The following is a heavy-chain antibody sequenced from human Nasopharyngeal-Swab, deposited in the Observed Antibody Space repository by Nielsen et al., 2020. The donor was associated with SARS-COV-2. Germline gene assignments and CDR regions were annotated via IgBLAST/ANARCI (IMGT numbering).Heavy chain of an antibody. Sequence: GSLRPSCAVYGGSFSADYWGWIRQPPGRGLEWIGEINHSGSTNYNPSLKSRVTISVDPSKNQFSLRLSSVTAADTAVYYCARGLSGIVPSPILGLGPYYYYYYMDVWGKGTTVTVSS. V-gene: IGHV4-34*01. CDR2: INHSGST. J-gene: IGHJ6*03. D-gene: IGHD7-27*01. CDR1: GGSFSADY. CDR3: ARGLSGIVPSPILGLGPYYYYYYMDV.